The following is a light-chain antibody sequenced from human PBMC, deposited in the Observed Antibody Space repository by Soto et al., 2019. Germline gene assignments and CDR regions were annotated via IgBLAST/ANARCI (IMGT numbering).Light chain of an antibody. J-gene: IGKJ1*01. CDR1: SSY. V-gene: IGKV3-20*01. CDR2: GAS. Sequence: EIVLTQSPGTLSVSPGDRVTLSCRASSSYLAWYQQKVGQAPRLLIYGASIRATGIPDRFSGSASGTDFTLTISRLEPEDSAVYYCQQYISSSWTFGQGTKVDIK. CDR3: QQYISSSWT.